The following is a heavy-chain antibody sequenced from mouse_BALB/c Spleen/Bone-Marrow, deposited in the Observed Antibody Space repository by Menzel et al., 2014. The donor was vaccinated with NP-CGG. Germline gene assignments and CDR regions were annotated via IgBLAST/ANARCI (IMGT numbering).Heavy chain of an antibody. CDR2: IYPYNGGA. D-gene: IGHD2-1*01. V-gene: IGHV1S29*02. J-gene: IGHJ3*01. CDR1: GYTFTDYN. Sequence: EVQLQQSGPELVKPGASVKISCKAPGYTFTDYNMHWVKQSHGKSLEWIGYIYPYNGGAGYNQKFKSKATLTVDNSSSTAYMELRSLTSDDSAVYYCARSYGNYDAWFAHWGQGTLVTVSA. CDR3: ARSYGNYDAWFAH.